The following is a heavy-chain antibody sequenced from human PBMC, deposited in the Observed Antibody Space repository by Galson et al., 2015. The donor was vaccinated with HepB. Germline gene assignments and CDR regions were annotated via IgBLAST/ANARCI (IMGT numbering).Heavy chain of an antibody. D-gene: IGHD3-10*01. CDR3: AKVYGLFDS. Sequence: SLRLSCAASGFGFDTHAMSWVRQAPGKGLEWISGISGNGASTFYGDSVKGRFTVSRDNSKNILFLQMNSLRAEDTGLYFCAKVYGLFDSWGHGILVTVSS. CDR2: ISGNGAST. V-gene: IGHV3-23*02. CDR1: GFGFDTHA. J-gene: IGHJ5*01.